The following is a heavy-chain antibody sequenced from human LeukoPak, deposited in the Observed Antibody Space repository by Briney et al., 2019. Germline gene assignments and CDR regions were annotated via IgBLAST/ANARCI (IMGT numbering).Heavy chain of an antibody. CDR1: GGSISSYY. D-gene: IGHD4-17*01. CDR2: IYYSGST. Sequence: PSETLSLTCTVSGGSISSYYWSWIRQPPGKGLEWIGYIYYSGSTNYNPSLKSRVTISVDTSKNQFSLKLSSVTAADTAVYYSAREEELPYGDYTPRRWYFDLWGRGTLVTVSS. CDR3: AREEELPYGDYTPRRWYFDL. J-gene: IGHJ2*01. V-gene: IGHV4-59*01.